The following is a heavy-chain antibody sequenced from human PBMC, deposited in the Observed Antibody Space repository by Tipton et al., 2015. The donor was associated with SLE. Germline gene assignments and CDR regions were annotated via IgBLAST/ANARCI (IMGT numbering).Heavy chain of an antibody. CDR1: GFTVSSNY. CDR2: INHSGST. Sequence: LRLSCAASGFTVSSNYMSWIRQPPGKGLEWIGEINHSGSTNYNPSLKSRVTISVDTSKNQFSLKLSSVTAADTAVYYCARGGGYVAILNDGNFDLWGRGTLVTVSS. V-gene: IGHV4-34*01. J-gene: IGHJ2*01. D-gene: IGHD6-13*01. CDR3: ARGGGYVAILNDGNFDL.